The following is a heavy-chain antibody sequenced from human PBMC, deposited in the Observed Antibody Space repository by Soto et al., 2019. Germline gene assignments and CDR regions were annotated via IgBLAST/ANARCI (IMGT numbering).Heavy chain of an antibody. CDR2: IYPDDSDT. CDR3: ARLFNPGSAAGLDY. Sequence: ESLKISCKGSGYDFSSYWIGWVREMPGKGLEWVGIIYPDDSDTRYSPSFQGQITISADKFISTAYLQWSSLKASDTAMYYCARLFNPGSAAGLDYWGQGALVTVSS. V-gene: IGHV5-51*01. CDR1: GYDFSSYW. J-gene: IGHJ4*02. D-gene: IGHD6-13*01.